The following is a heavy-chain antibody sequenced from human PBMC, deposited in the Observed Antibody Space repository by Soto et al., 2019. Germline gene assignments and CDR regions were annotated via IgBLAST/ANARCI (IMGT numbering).Heavy chain of an antibody. Sequence: QVQLQQWGAGLLKPSETLSLTCAVYGGSFSDFFWSWIRQPPGKGLEWIGESTHSRRTNYNPSLKSRVTISVDTSKNQFPLKLSSVTAADTAVYYCARGTSTGTMSYWGQGTLVTVSS. J-gene: IGHJ4*02. CDR1: GGSFSDFF. D-gene: IGHD1-1*01. V-gene: IGHV4-34*01. CDR3: ARGTSTGTMSY. CDR2: STHSRRT.